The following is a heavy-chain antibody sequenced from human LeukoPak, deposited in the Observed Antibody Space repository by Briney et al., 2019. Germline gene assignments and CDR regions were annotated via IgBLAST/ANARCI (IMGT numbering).Heavy chain of an antibody. CDR3: ARAVYPSYGMDV. CDR2: INLSGGST. J-gene: IGHJ6*02. D-gene: IGHD2-8*01. CDR1: GYTFTSYH. V-gene: IGHV1-46*01. Sequence: ASVKVSCKASGYTFTSYHMHWVRQAPGQGLEWMGLINLSGGSTTYAQRFQGRVTLTRDTSTSTVYMELSSLRSEDTAVYYCARAVYPSYGMDVWGQGTTVTVSS.